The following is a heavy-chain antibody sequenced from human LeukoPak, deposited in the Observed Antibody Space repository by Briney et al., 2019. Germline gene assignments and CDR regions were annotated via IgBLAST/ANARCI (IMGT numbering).Heavy chain of an antibody. CDR1: GFIFSTYV. CDR2: IGGSGDYT. V-gene: IGHV3-23*01. CDR3: ARDWYDY. J-gene: IGHJ4*02. D-gene: IGHD6-13*01. Sequence: GGSLRLSCAASGFIFSTYVMIWVRQAPGKGLEWVSLIGGSGDYTYYADSVKGRFTISRDNSMDTLYLQMNSLRPEDTAVYYCARDWYDYWGQGTLVTVSS.